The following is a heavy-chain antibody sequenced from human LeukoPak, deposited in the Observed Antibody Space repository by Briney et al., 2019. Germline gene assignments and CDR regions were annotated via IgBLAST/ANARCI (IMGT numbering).Heavy chain of an antibody. J-gene: IGHJ6*03. CDR2: INWNGGST. D-gene: IGHD6-19*01. Sequence: PGGSLRLSCAASGFTFDDYAMHWVRQAPGKGLEWVSGINWNGGSTGYADSVKGRFTISRDNAKNSLYLQMNSLRAEDTALYYCARAVAVVVSLHVSGYYYMDVWGKGTTVTVS. CDR1: GFTFDDYA. CDR3: ARAVAVVVSLHVSGYYYMDV. V-gene: IGHV3-20*04.